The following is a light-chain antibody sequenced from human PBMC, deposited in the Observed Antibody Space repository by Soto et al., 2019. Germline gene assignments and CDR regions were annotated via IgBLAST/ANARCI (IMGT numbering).Light chain of an antibody. V-gene: IGKV3-20*01. CDR2: GAS. CDR3: QHYGSSLSIT. Sequence: EIVLTQYPGTLSLYPGEKATLSCRARQSVSSNYLAWYQQKPGQAPRLLIYGASSRATGIPDRFSGSGSGTDFTLTISRLEPEDFAVYYCQHYGSSLSITFGQGTRLEIK. CDR1: QSVSSNY. J-gene: IGKJ5*01.